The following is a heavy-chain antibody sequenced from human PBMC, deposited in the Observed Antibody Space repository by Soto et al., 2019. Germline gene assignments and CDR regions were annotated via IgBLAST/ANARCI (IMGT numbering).Heavy chain of an antibody. J-gene: IGHJ4*02. D-gene: IGHD1-26*01. CDR3: GRVRRRQIVVLY. Sequence: GDLGQVSCDAAGYTFTGHWIHGVRQAPEQGHERVGEIGPERGDTRFEQKFQGRVTMTRDNSIKKVYMEIRNLSPEDTAVYYCGRVRRRQIVVLYWCQ. CDR1: GYTFTGHW. CDR2: IGPERGDT. V-gene: IGHV1-2*02.